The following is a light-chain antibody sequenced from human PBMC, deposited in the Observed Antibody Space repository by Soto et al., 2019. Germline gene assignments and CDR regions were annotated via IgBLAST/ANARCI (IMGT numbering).Light chain of an antibody. Sequence: DIQMTQSPSTLSASVGDRVTITCRASQSISTWLAWYQQKPGKAPKILIYKAFSLESGVPSRFSGSGSGTEFTRTISTLQPDDFETYYCQQYNSYPYTFGQGPKLEIK. CDR2: KAF. V-gene: IGKV1-5*03. CDR3: QQYNSYPYT. CDR1: QSISTW. J-gene: IGKJ2*01.